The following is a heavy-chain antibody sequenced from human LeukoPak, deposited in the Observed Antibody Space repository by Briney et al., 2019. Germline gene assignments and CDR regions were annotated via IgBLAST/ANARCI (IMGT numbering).Heavy chain of an antibody. D-gene: IGHD2-2*01. CDR2: TIPILGIA. CDR1: GYTFTSYD. CDR3: ARDSRDIVVVPAAHHDAFDI. Sequence: ASVKVSCKASGYTFTSYDISWVRQAPGQGLEWMGRTIPILGIANYAQKFQGRVTITADKSTSTAYMELSSLRSEDTAVYYCARDSRDIVVVPAAHHDAFDIWGQGTMVTVSS. V-gene: IGHV1-69*04. J-gene: IGHJ3*02.